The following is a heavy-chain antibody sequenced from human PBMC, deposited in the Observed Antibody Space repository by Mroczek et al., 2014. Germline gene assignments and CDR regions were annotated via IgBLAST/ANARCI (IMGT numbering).Heavy chain of an antibody. D-gene: IGHD4-23*01. V-gene: IGHV4-59*01. J-gene: IGHJ3*02. CDR3: ARDSHGGNVGAFDI. CDR2: IYYSGST. Sequence: QVQLQQWGPGLVKPSETLSLTCTVSGGSISSYYWSWIRQPPGKGLEWIGYIYYSGSTNYNPSLKSRVTISVDTSKNQFSLKLSSVTAADTAVYYCARDSHGGNVGAFDIWGQGTMVTVSS. CDR1: GGSISSYY.